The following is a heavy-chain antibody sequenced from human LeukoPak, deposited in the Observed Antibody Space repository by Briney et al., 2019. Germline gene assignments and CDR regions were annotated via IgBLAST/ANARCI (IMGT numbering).Heavy chain of an antibody. V-gene: IGHV3-23*01. CDR1: GFTFSNHA. Sequence: GGSLRLSCAASGFTFSNHAMSWFRQAPGKGLGWVSAISPPGGTTYFADSVKGRFNISRDNSKNTLYLQMNSLRAGDTAIYYCAREYSYGYDDWFDPWGQGTLVTVSS. D-gene: IGHD5-18*01. CDR3: AREYSYGYDDWFDP. CDR2: ISPPGGTT. J-gene: IGHJ5*02.